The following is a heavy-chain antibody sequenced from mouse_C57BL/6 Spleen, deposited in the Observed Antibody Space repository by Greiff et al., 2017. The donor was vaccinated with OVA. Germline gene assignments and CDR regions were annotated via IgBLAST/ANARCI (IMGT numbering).Heavy chain of an antibody. V-gene: IGHV14-1*01. CDR3: TLIYYGNYLAWFAY. Sequence: EVQLQQSGAELVRPGASVKLSCTASGFNIKDYYMHWVKQRPEQGLEWIGRIDPEDGDTEYAPKFQGKATMTADTSSNTAYLQLSSLTSEDTAVYYCTLIYYGNYLAWFAYWGQGTLVTVSA. CDR1: GFNIKDYY. CDR2: IDPEDGDT. D-gene: IGHD2-1*01. J-gene: IGHJ3*01.